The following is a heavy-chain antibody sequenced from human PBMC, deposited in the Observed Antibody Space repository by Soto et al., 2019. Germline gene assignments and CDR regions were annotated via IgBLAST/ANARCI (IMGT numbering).Heavy chain of an antibody. J-gene: IGHJ5*02. CDR2: IYYSGST. CDR3: ARGLSMIVVDNNWFDP. V-gene: IGHV4-31*03. Sequence: TSETLSLTCPVSGGSISSGGYYWSWIRQHPGKGLEWIGYIYYSGSTYYNPSLKSRVTISVDTSKNQFSLKLSSVTAADTAVYYCARGLSMIVVDNNWFDPWGQGTLVTVSS. D-gene: IGHD3-22*01. CDR1: GGSISSGGYY.